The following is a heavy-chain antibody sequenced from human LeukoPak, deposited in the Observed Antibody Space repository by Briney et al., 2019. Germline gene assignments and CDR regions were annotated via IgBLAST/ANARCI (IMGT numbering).Heavy chain of an antibody. CDR1: GGTFSSYA. Sequence: SVKVSCKASGGTFSSYAISWVRQAPGQGLEWMGRIIPILGIANYAQKFQGRVTITADKSTSTAYMDLRSLRSDDTAVYYCARDYGSGTTRNFGHWGQGTLVTVSS. CDR2: IIPILGIA. D-gene: IGHD3-10*01. J-gene: IGHJ4*02. CDR3: ARDYGSGTTRNFGH. V-gene: IGHV1-69*04.